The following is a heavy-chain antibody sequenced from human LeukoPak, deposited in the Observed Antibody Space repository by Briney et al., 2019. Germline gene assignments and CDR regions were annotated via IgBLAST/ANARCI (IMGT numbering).Heavy chain of an antibody. CDR3: ARVGSSWDILDY. V-gene: IGHV3-66*01. CDR1: GFTLSDYY. Sequence: GGSLRLSCAASGFTLSDYYMSWVRQAPGKGLEWVSLIHSGGTIYYTDSVKGRFTISRDNSKNTLYLQMNSLTIEDTAVYYCARVGSSWDILDYWGQGTLVTVSS. CDR2: IHSGGTI. D-gene: IGHD6-13*01. J-gene: IGHJ4*02.